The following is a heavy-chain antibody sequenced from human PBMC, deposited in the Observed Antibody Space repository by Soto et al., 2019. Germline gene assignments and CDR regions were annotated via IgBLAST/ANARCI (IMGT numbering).Heavy chain of an antibody. J-gene: IGHJ4*02. CDR1: GFTFSDYY. V-gene: IGHV3-11*01. Sequence: VGSLRLSCAASGFTFSDYYMSWIRQAPGKGLEWVSYISSSGSTIYYADSVKGRFTISRDNAKNSLYLQMNSLRAEDTAVYYCARSYCSSTSCYDYWGQGTLVTVSS. CDR3: ARSYCSSTSCYDY. D-gene: IGHD2-2*01. CDR2: ISSSGSTI.